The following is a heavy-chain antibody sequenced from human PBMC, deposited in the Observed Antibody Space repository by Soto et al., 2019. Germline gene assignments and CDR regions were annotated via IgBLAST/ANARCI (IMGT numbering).Heavy chain of an antibody. V-gene: IGHV1-18*04. J-gene: IGHJ4*02. CDR3: ARVIGGDPEPPIDY. CDR1: GYTFTSYG. CDR2: ISAYNGNT. D-gene: IGHD2-21*02. Sequence: ASVKVSCKASGYTFTSYGISWVRQAPGQGLEWMGWISAYNGNTNYAQKLQGRVTMTTDTSTSTAYMELRSLRSDDTAVYYCARVIGGDPEPPIDYWGQGTLVTVSS.